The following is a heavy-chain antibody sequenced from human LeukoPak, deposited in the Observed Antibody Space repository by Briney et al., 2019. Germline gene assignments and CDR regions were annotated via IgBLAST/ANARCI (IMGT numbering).Heavy chain of an antibody. CDR3: AKEGQTVAGNGYFDS. Sequence: GSLRLSCAASGFTFSSYSMNWVRQAPGKGLEWVSSISSSSSYIYYADSVKGRFTVSRDNSENTLYLHMNSLRDEDTALYYCAKEGQTVAGNGYFDSWGQGTLVTVSS. CDR1: GFTFSSYS. V-gene: IGHV3-21*04. J-gene: IGHJ4*02. CDR2: ISSSSSYI. D-gene: IGHD6-19*01.